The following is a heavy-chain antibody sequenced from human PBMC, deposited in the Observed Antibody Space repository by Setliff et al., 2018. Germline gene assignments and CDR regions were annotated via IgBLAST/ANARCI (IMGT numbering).Heavy chain of an antibody. CDR2: ISAQDGNT. V-gene: IGHV1-18*01. Sequence: ASVKVSCKASGYSFLSYGITWVRQAPGQGLEWMGWISAQDGNTIYAQNFQGRVIMTRDTSTSTVYMELSSLRSEDTAVYYCARVSKSGGMATIFSPFDAFDIWGQGTMVTVSS. CDR3: ARVSKSGGMATIFSPFDAFDI. D-gene: IGHD5-12*01. CDR1: GYSFLSYG. J-gene: IGHJ3*02.